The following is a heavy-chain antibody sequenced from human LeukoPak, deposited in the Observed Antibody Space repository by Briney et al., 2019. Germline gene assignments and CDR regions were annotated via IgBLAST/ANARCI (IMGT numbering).Heavy chain of an antibody. V-gene: IGHV3-11*01. CDR3: ARDFGDSSGWYTNYYYYGMDV. CDR1: GFTFSDYY. D-gene: IGHD6-19*01. J-gene: IGHJ6*02. CDR2: ISSSGSTI. Sequence: TPGGSLRLSCAASGFTFSDYYMSWIRQAPGKGLEWVSYISSSGSTIYYADSVKGRFTISRDNAKNSLYLQMNSLRAEDTAVYYCARDFGDSSGWYTNYYYYGMDVWGQGTTVTVSS.